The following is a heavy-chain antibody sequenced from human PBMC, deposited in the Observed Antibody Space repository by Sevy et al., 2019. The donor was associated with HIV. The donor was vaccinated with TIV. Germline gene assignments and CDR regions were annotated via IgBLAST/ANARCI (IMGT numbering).Heavy chain of an antibody. CDR2: ISWNSGSI. V-gene: IGHV3-9*01. Sequence: GGSLRLSCAASGFTFDDYALHWVRQAPGKGLEWVSGISWNSGSIGYADSVKGRFTISRDNAKNSLYLQMNSLRAEDTALYYCAKGNFFFDYWGQGTLVTVSS. CDR3: AKGNFFFDY. J-gene: IGHJ4*02. CDR1: GFTFDDYA.